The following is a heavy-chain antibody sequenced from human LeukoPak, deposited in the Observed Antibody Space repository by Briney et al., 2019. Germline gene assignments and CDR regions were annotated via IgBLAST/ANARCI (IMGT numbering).Heavy chain of an antibody. V-gene: IGHV3-74*03. D-gene: IGHD2-15*01. CDR2: INSDWTTT. CDR3: ARRVDATRWFDP. Sequence: PGGSLRLSCAASGFTFSNYFMHWVRQAPGKGLVWVSRINSDWTTTMYADSVKGRFTISRDNAKNTLYLQMNSLRDEDTAVYYCARRVDATRWFDPWGQGPLVTVS. CDR1: GFTFSNYF. J-gene: IGHJ5*02.